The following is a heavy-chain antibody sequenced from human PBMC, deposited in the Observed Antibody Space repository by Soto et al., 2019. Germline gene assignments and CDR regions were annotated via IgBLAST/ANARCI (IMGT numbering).Heavy chain of an antibody. D-gene: IGHD1-26*01. CDR2: ISYDGSNK. V-gene: IGHV3-30*18. CDR1: GFTFSSYG. CDR3: AKDASSGRPFDY. J-gene: IGHJ4*02. Sequence: QVQLVESGGGVVQPGRSLRLSCAASGFTFSSYGMHWVRQAPGKGLEWVAVISYDGSNKYYADSVKGRFTISRDNSKNTLYLQMNSLRAEDTAVYYCAKDASSGRPFDYWGQGTLVTVSS.